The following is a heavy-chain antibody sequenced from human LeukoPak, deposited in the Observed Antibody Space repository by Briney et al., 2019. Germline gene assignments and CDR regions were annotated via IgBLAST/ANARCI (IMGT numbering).Heavy chain of an antibody. J-gene: IGHJ4*02. D-gene: IGHD2-2*01. CDR1: GFTFSSYA. V-gene: IGHV3-23*01. Sequence: GGSLRLSCAASGFTFSSYAMSWVRQAPGKGLEWVSAISGSGGSTYYADSVKGRFTISRDNSKNTLYLQMNSLRAEDTAVYYCAKDLPPYQPVLYYFDTWGQGTLVTVSS. CDR3: AKDLPPYQPVLYYFDT. CDR2: ISGSGGST.